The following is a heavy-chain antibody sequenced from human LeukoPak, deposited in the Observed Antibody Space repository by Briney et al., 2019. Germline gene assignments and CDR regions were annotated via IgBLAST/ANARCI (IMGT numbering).Heavy chain of an antibody. Sequence: SETLSLTCTVSGGSISSYYWSWIRQPPGKGLEWIGYIYYSGSTNYNPSLKSRVTISVDTSKNQFSLKLTSVTAADTALYYCARHLRGDYSNSWFDPWGQGTLVTVSS. V-gene: IGHV4-59*08. D-gene: IGHD4-11*01. CDR1: GGSISSYY. J-gene: IGHJ5*02. CDR3: ARHLRGDYSNSWFDP. CDR2: IYYSGST.